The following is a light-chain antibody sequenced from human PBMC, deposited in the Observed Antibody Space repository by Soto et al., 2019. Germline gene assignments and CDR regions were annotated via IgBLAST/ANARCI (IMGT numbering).Light chain of an antibody. J-gene: IGKJ5*01. CDR2: AAS. Sequence: DIQMTQSPSSLSASVGDRVTITCRASQSISSYLNWYQQKPEKAPKLLIYAASSLQSGVPSRFSGSGAGTDFTLTISSLQPEDFATYYCQQSYSTPRITFGQGTRLDIK. V-gene: IGKV1-39*01. CDR1: QSISSY. CDR3: QQSYSTPRIT.